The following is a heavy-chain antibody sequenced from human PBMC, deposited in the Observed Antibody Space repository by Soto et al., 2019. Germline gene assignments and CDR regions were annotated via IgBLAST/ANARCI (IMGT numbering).Heavy chain of an antibody. J-gene: IGHJ4*02. CDR1: GFTFSDYY. D-gene: IGHD6-6*01. Sequence: GGSLRLSCAASGFTFSDYYMSWICQAPGKGLEWVSYISSSGSTIYYADSVKGRFTISRDNAKNSLYLQMNSLRAEDTAVYYCARPNSSSKLSSYFDYWGQGTLVTVSS. V-gene: IGHV3-11*01. CDR3: ARPNSSSKLSSYFDY. CDR2: ISSSGSTI.